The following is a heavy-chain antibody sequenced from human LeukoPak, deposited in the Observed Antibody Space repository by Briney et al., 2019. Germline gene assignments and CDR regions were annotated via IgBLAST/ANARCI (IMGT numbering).Heavy chain of an antibody. CDR3: AKEHDLWHEEGNWFDT. J-gene: IGHJ5*02. D-gene: IGHD3-3*01. V-gene: IGHV3-23*01. Sequence: PGGSLRLSCTTSGFSFRTYSMSWVRQAPGKGLEGVSAINDDTPYYADSVKGRFTVSRDNSKDTLYLQLNSLRAEDTAIYYCAKEHDLWHEEGNWFDTWGQGVLVTVSS. CDR2: INDDTP. CDR1: GFSFRTYS.